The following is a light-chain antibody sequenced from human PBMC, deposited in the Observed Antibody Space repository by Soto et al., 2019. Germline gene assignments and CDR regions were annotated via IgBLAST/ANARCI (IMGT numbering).Light chain of an antibody. J-gene: IGKJ5*01. Sequence: GGRVTITCRASQDISSWLAWYQQKPGKAPKIMIYAASSLQGGVPSRFNGSGSGTEFTLTISSLQPEDFATYYCQQASSFPPTFGQGTRLEIK. V-gene: IGKV1-12*01. CDR1: QDISSW. CDR2: AAS. CDR3: QQASSFPPT.